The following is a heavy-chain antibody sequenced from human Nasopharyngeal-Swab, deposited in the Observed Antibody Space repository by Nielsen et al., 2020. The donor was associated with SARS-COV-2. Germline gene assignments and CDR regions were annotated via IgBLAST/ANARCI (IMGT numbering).Heavy chain of an antibody. Sequence: GESLKISCAASGFTFNNYNFNWVRQAPGKGLEWVSSISSNSSYIYYADSVKGRFTISRDNAKNSLYLQMNSLRAEDTAVYYCARDGLDYDFWSAYFMDVWGQGTTVTVSS. D-gene: IGHD3-3*01. CDR3: ARDGLDYDFWSAYFMDV. CDR2: ISSNSSYI. J-gene: IGHJ6*02. V-gene: IGHV3-21*01. CDR1: GFTFNNYN.